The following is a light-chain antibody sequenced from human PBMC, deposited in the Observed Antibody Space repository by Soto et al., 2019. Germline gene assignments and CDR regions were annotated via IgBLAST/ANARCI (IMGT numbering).Light chain of an antibody. CDR3: CSYAGSFVV. V-gene: IGLV2-11*01. CDR2: DVS. CDR1: SSDVGGYNF. J-gene: IGLJ2*01. Sequence: QSALTQPRSVSGSPGQSVTISCTGTSSDVGGYNFVSWYQQHPGKAPKVMIYDVSTWPSGVPDRFSGSKSGNTASLTISGLQAEDEADYYCCSYAGSFVVFGGGTKVTVL.